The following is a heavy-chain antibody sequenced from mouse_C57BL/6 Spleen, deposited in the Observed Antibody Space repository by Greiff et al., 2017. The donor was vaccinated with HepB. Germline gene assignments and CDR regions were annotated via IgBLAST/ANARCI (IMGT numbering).Heavy chain of an antibody. CDR3: ARETARAVDYFGD. CDR2: IHPNSGST. V-gene: IGHV1-64*01. Sequence: VQLQQPGAELVKPGASVKLSCKASGYTFTSYWMHWVKQRPGQGLEWIGMIHPNSGSTNYNEKFKSKATLTVDKSSSTAYMQLNSLTSEDSAVYYCARETARAVDYFGDWGQGTTLTVSS. D-gene: IGHD3-3*01. J-gene: IGHJ2*01. CDR1: GYTFTSYW.